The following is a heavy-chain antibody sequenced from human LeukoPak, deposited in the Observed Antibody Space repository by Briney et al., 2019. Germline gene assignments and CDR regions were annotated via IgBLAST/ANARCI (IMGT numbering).Heavy chain of an antibody. D-gene: IGHD7-27*01. CDR3: AKDESPWGKGFYYMDV. Sequence: PGRSLRLSCAASGFTFSSYGMHWVRQAPGKGLEWVAVIWYDGSNKYYADSMKGRFTISRDNSKNTLYLQMNSLRAEDTAVYYCAKDESPWGKGFYYMDVWGKGTTVTVSS. CDR1: GFTFSSYG. V-gene: IGHV3-33*06. CDR2: IWYDGSNK. J-gene: IGHJ6*03.